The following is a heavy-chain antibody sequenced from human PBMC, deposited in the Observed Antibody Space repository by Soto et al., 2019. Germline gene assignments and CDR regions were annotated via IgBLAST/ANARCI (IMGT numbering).Heavy chain of an antibody. CDR2: ISGSGGST. Sequence: EVQLLESGRGLVQPGGSLRLSCAASGFTFSSYAMSWVRQAPGKGLEWVSAISGSGGSTYYADSVKGRFPISRDNSKNTLDLQMNSLRADDTAVYDCAKGLVRGDYWGQGTLVTVSS. V-gene: IGHV3-23*01. J-gene: IGHJ4*02. CDR1: GFTFSSYA. CDR3: AKGLVRGDY. D-gene: IGHD6-19*01.